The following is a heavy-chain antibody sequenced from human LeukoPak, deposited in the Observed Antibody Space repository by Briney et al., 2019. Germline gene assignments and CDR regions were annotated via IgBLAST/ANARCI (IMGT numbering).Heavy chain of an antibody. J-gene: IGHJ6*02. CDR2: ISAYNGNI. Sequence: GASVKVSCKASGYTFTSYGISWVRQAPGQGLEWMGWISAYNGNINYAQKLQGRVTMTTDTSTSTAYMELRSLRSDDTAVYYCAREDCSGGSCYNAYYYYGMDVWGQGTTVTVSS. V-gene: IGHV1-18*01. CDR1: GYTFTSYG. D-gene: IGHD2-15*01. CDR3: AREDCSGGSCYNAYYYYGMDV.